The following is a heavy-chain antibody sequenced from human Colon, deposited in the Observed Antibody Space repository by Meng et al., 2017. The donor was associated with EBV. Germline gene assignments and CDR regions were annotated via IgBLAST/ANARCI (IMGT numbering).Heavy chain of an antibody. CDR2: VSYSGGT. Sequence: VQRRESGPGLVKPSGTLSLPCSVAGGSVSSETYYWNWIRQPPGKALEWIGYVSYSGGTNYNPFLKNRVTISVDTSKNQVSLRLSSVTAADTAVFYCARAVGPDCSSTSCPFDYWGQGTLVTVSS. CDR3: ARAVGPDCSSTSCPFDY. V-gene: IGHV4-61*01. J-gene: IGHJ4*02. CDR1: GGSVSSETYY. D-gene: IGHD2-2*01.